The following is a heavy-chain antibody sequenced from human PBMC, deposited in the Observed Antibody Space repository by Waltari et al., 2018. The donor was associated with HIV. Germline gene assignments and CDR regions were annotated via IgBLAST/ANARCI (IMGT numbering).Heavy chain of an antibody. D-gene: IGHD6-19*01. CDR1: GLTVGDIY. V-gene: IGHV3-66*01. CDR3: ARGRFRAGPFDY. Sequence: EVQLVESGGGLVQSGESLRLSCAVSGLTVGDIYMTWVRQAPGKGLEWVSFIYSGGRTFYADSVKDRFTISRDNSKNTLFLQMNSLRAEDTAVYYCARGRFRAGPFDYWGQGTRVTVSS. J-gene: IGHJ4*02. CDR2: IYSGGRT.